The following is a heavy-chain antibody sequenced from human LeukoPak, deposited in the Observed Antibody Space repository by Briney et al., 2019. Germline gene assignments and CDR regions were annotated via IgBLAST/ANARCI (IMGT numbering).Heavy chain of an antibody. CDR3: AREARYYDFWSAADY. CDR2: ISSSSSTI. Sequence: PGGSLRLSCAASGFTFSSYSMNWVRQAPGKGLEWVSYISSSSSTIYYADSVNGRFTISRDNAKNSLYLQMNSLRAEDTAVYYCAREARYYDFWSAADYWGQGTLVTVSS. CDR1: GFTFSSYS. V-gene: IGHV3-48*01. D-gene: IGHD3-3*01. J-gene: IGHJ4*02.